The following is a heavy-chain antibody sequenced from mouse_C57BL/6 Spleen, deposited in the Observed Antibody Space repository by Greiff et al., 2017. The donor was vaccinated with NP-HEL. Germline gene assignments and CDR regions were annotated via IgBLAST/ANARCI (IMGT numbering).Heavy chain of an antibody. V-gene: IGHV1-55*01. CDR3: ARSHDYGSRRGFDD. CDR2: IYPGSGST. Sequence: QVQLQQPGAELVKPGASVKMSCKASGYTFTSYWITWVKQRPGQGLEWIGDIYPGSGSTNYNEKFKSKATLTVDTSSSTAYMQLSSLTSEDSAVYYCARSHDYGSRRGFDDWGQGTTLTVSS. CDR1: GYTFTSYW. D-gene: IGHD1-1*01. J-gene: IGHJ2*01.